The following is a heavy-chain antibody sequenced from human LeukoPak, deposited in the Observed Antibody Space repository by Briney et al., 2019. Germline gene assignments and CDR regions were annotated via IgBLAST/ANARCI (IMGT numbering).Heavy chain of an antibody. V-gene: IGHV4-31*03. CDR3: VRDRELTY. Sequence: SETLSPTCTVSGGSISSGGYYWSCIRQHPGKGLEWIGYIYYSGSTYYNPSLKSRVTISVDTSKNQFSLRLSSVTAADTAVYFCVRDRELTYWGQGTLVTVSS. J-gene: IGHJ4*02. CDR1: GGSISSGGYY. D-gene: IGHD3-10*01. CDR2: IYYSGST.